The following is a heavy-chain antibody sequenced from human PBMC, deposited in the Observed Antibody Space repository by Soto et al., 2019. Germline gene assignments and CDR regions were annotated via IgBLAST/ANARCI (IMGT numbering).Heavy chain of an antibody. D-gene: IGHD6-19*01. V-gene: IGHV3-23*01. CDR1: GFTFSSYA. J-gene: IGHJ6*02. Sequence: GGSLRLSCAASGFTFSSYAMSWVRQAPGKGLEWVSAISGSGGSTYYADSVKGRFTISRDNSKNTLYLQMNSLRAEDTAVYYCAKPLSRHSSGWYRSQDYYYYGMDVWGQGTTVTVSS. CDR2: ISGSGGST. CDR3: AKPLSRHSSGWYRSQDYYYYGMDV.